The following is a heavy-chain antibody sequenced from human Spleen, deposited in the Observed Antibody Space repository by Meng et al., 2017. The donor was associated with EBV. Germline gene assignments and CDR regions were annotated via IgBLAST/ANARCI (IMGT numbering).Heavy chain of an antibody. D-gene: IGHD6-13*01. J-gene: IGHJ4*02. V-gene: IGHV3-30*03. CDR3: ATIAAAGDYFDY. Sequence: QGGLVGAGGGGGQPGRSLGLSCSASGFIFSGYGFPWVRQAPGKGPEWVAIIPSDASHNKYYADSVKGRFTISRDNSKNTLYLQMNSLRVEDTAVYYCATIAAAGDYFDYWGQGTLVTVSS. CDR2: IPSDASHNK. CDR1: GFIFSGYG.